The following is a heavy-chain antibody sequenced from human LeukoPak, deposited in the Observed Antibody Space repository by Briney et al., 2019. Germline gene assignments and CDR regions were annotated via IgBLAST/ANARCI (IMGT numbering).Heavy chain of an antibody. D-gene: IGHD3/OR15-3a*01. V-gene: IGHV4-59*13. CDR3: ARATTSRDWTYYFDY. CDR1: GGSTGGTT. Sequence: SETLSLTCTVSGGSTGGTTGSWFGRPPGRGRKGLGYIYYSGSTNYNPSLKSRVTISVDTSKNQFSLKLSSVTAADTAVYYCARATTSRDWTYYFDYWGQGTLVTVSS. J-gene: IGHJ4*02. CDR2: IYYSGST.